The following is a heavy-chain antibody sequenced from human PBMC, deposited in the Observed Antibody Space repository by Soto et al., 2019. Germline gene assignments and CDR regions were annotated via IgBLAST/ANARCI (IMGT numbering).Heavy chain of an antibody. J-gene: IGHJ4*02. Sequence: LRLSCTASGFTFSSRAMNWVRQFPGRGLEWVSYISSSSSNIDYADSVKGRFTVSRDNAKNSLYLQMNTLRDEDTAVYYCASDRSLGSNWYYYLESWGQGTLVTVSS. CDR3: ASDRSLGSNWYYYLES. V-gene: IGHV3-48*02. CDR1: GFTFSSRA. CDR2: ISSSSSNI. D-gene: IGHD1-20*01.